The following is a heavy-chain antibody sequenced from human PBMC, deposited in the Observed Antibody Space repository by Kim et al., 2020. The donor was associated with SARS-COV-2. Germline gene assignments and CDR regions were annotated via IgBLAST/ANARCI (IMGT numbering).Heavy chain of an antibody. CDR3: TTDLGHGYYYDSSGYPYYFDY. D-gene: IGHD3-22*01. V-gene: IGHV3-15*01. CDR1: GFTFSNAW. J-gene: IGHJ4*02. Sequence: GGSLRLSCAASGFTFSNAWMSWVRQAPGKGLEWVGRIKSKTDGGTTDYAAPVKGRFTISRDDSKNTLYLQMNSLKTEDTAVYYCTTDLGHGYYYDSSGYPYYFDYWGQGTLVTVSS. CDR2: IKSKTDGGTT.